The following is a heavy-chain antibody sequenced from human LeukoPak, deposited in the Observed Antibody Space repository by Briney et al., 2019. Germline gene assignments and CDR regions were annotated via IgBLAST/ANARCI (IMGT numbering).Heavy chain of an antibody. CDR2: IYPGDSDT. J-gene: IGHJ4*02. V-gene: IGHV5-51*01. D-gene: IGHD3-10*01. CDR1: GYSFTTYW. Sequence: GESLKISCKGSGYSFTTYWIGWVRQLPGKGLEWMGTIYPGDSDTRYSPSFQGHVTILVDKSISTAYLQWSLLKASDTAMYYCARTMVRGVIASWFDFWGQGALVTVSS. CDR3: ARTMVRGVIASWFDF.